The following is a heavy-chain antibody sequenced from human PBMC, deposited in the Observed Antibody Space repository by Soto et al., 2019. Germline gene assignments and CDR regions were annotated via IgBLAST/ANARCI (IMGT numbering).Heavy chain of an antibody. V-gene: IGHV3-21*01. Sequence: GGSLRLSCAASGFTFSSYSMNWVRQAPGKGLEWVSSISSSSSYIYYADSVKGRFTTSRDNAKNSLYLQMNSLRAEDTAVYYCAREIRPDYGDYHYFDYWGQGTLVTVSS. CDR2: ISSSSSYI. CDR3: AREIRPDYGDYHYFDY. D-gene: IGHD4-17*01. J-gene: IGHJ4*02. CDR1: GFTFSSYS.